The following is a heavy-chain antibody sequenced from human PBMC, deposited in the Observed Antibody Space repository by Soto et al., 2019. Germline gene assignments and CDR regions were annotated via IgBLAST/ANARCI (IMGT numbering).Heavy chain of an antibody. CDR1: GHAFTPYL. D-gene: IGHD3-10*01. Sequence: ASVKVSCKASGHAFTPYLIYWVRQATGQGLEWMGWMNPNSGNTGYAQKFQGRVTMTRNTSISTAYMELSSLRSEDTAVYYCANGSGSYYNTWFDPWGQGTLVTVSS. V-gene: IGHV1-8*02. CDR3: ANGSGSYYNTWFDP. J-gene: IGHJ5*02. CDR2: MNPNSGNT.